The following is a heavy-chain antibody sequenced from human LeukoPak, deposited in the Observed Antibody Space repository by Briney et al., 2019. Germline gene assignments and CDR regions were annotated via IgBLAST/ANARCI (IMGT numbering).Heavy chain of an antibody. Sequence: GGSLRLSCAASGLTFRNYAIHWVRQAPGKGLEWVTVISHDGGNDYYSDSVKGRFTISRDNARNSLYLQMNSLRAEDTAVYYCTRSRPGTEAGQPNFDYWGQGTLVTVSS. CDR2: ISHDGGND. CDR1: GLTFRNYA. V-gene: IGHV3-30*04. D-gene: IGHD6-13*01. CDR3: TRSRPGTEAGQPNFDY. J-gene: IGHJ4*02.